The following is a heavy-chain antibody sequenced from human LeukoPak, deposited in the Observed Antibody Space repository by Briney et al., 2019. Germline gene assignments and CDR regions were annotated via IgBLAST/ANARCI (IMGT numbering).Heavy chain of an antibody. J-gene: IGHJ5*02. CDR3: ARSRDYYDFWSGYPYNWFDP. Sequence: SETLSLTCTVSGGSISSSSYYWGWIRQPPGKALEWIGRVYYSGTTSYNPSLKSRVTISVDMSKNHFSLRLSSVTAADTAVYYCARSRDYYDFWSGYPYNWFDPWGQGTLVTVSS. CDR2: VYYSGTT. D-gene: IGHD3-3*01. V-gene: IGHV4-39*07. CDR1: GGSISSSSYY.